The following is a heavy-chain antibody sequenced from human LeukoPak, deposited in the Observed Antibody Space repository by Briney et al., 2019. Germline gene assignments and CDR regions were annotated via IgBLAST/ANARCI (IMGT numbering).Heavy chain of an antibody. CDR3: TRGREYGDYLDY. V-gene: IGHV4-4*07. Sequence: SETLSLTCTVSGGSLSNYYWNWIRQPAGKELEWIWRILPSGQTTYNPSPKSRGTMSLDTSKNQVSLKLNSVTDADTAVYYCTRGREYGDYLDYWGQGTLVTVS. J-gene: IGHJ4*02. D-gene: IGHD2-2*01. CDR2: ILPSGQT. CDR1: GGSLSNYY.